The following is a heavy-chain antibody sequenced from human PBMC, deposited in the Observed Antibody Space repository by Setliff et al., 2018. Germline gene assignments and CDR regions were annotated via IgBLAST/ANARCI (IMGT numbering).Heavy chain of an antibody. V-gene: IGHV4-4*07. CDR1: GGSISYNY. D-gene: IGHD2-15*01. J-gene: IGHJ4*02. CDR2: INTSGST. CDR3: ARDRVVVLAGRRGFYFDY. Sequence: LSLTCTVSGGSISYNYWSWIRQPAGKGLQWIGRINTSGSTKYNPSLKSRVTLSLDTSKNQFSLELSSVTAADTAMYYCARDRVVVLAGRRGFYFDYWGQGTLVTVSS.